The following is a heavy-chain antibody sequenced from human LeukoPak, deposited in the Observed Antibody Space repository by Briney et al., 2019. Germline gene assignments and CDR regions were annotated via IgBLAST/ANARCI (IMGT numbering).Heavy chain of an antibody. CDR2: IYASGST. CDR1: GGSLTSGSYY. J-gene: IGHJ6*03. Sequence: KPSETLSLTCTVSGGSLTSGSYYWSWIRQPAGKGLEWIGRIYASGSTNYNPSLKSRVTISLDTSKNQFSLRLTSVTAADTAVYYCASRYCTNGVCTSYYMDVWGKGTTVTVSS. V-gene: IGHV4-61*02. D-gene: IGHD2-8*01. CDR3: ASRYCTNGVCTSYYMDV.